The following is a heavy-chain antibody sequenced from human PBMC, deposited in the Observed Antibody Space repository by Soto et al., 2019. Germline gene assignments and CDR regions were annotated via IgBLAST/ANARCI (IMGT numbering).Heavy chain of an antibody. V-gene: IGHV4-39*07. CDR2: IYHGGTT. CDR1: GGSVSNGMYY. Sequence: SETLSLTCTVSGGSVSNGMYYWSWIRQPPGKGPEWIASIYHGGTTFYNPSLKSRITISVDTSNNQFSLKLTSVTAADTAVYYCARVHVMVVAGSTFDYWGHGTLVTVSS. D-gene: IGHD6-19*01. J-gene: IGHJ4*01. CDR3: ARVHVMVVAGSTFDY.